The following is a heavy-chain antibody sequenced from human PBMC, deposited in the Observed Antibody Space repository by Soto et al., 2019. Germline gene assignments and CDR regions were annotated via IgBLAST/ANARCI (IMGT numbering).Heavy chain of an antibody. Sequence: SETLSLTCAVYGGSFSGYYWSWIRQPPGKGLEWIGEINHSGSTNYNPSLKSRVTISVDTSKNQFSLKLSSVTAADTAVYYCARARRGYSYGHFDYWGQGTLVTVSS. D-gene: IGHD5-18*01. CDR1: GGSFSGYY. CDR2: INHSGST. CDR3: ARARRGYSYGHFDY. V-gene: IGHV4-34*01. J-gene: IGHJ4*02.